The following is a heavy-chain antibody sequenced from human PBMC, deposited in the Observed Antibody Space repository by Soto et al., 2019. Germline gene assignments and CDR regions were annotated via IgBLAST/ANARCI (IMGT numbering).Heavy chain of an antibody. Sequence: TLSLTCTVSGGSISSGGYCWSWIRQHPGNGLEWIGYIYYSGSTYYNPSLKSRVTISVDTSKNQFSLNLSSVTAADTAVYYCARVCGGDCHYGMDVWGQGTTVTVSS. J-gene: IGHJ6*02. CDR3: ARVCGGDCHYGMDV. V-gene: IGHV4-31*03. CDR2: IYYSGST. D-gene: IGHD2-21*02. CDR1: GGSISSGGYC.